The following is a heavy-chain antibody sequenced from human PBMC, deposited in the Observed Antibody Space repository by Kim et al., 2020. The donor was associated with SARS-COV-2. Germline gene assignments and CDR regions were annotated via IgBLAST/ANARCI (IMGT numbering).Heavy chain of an antibody. CDR2: INGDYGNT. V-gene: IGHV1-3*01. CDR1: GYTFTDYA. D-gene: IGHD3-22*01. CDR3: ANDYYHDSRVDFQN. J-gene: IGHJ1*01. Sequence: ASVKVSCKASGYTFTDYAIHWVRQAPGQRLEWMGWINGDYGNTKYSRKFQGRVTFTRDTSASTAYVEMSNLRSEDTAIYYCANDYYHDSRVDFQNWGQGTLVTVSS.